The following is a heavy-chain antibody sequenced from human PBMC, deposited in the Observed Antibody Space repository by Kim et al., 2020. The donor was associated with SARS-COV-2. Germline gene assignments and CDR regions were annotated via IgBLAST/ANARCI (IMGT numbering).Heavy chain of an antibody. CDR3: VKMWDNSGYYKYYFDY. D-gene: IGHD3-22*01. J-gene: IGHJ4*02. CDR1: GFTFSSYA. Sequence: GGSLRLSCAASGFTFSSYAMSWVRQAPGKGLEWVSAISGSGGNTYYADSVKGRFTISRDTSKNTLYLQMNSLRAEDSAVYYCVKMWDNSGYYKYYFDYWGQGTLVTVSS. V-gene: IGHV3-23*01. CDR2: ISGSGGNT.